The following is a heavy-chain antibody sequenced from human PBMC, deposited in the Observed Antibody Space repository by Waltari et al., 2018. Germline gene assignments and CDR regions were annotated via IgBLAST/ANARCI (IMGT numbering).Heavy chain of an antibody. J-gene: IGHJ4*02. Sequence: QVQLQESGPGLVKPSQTLSLTCTVSGGSISSGGYYWSWIRQHPGKGLEWIGYISYRGSTYTNPSLKSLVTISIDTSKNQFSLKVSSVTAADTAVYYCARDRDGSGSYDYWGQGTLVAVSS. CDR3: ARDRDGSGSYDY. D-gene: IGHD3-10*01. V-gene: IGHV4-31*01. CDR2: ISYRGST. CDR1: GGSISSGGYY.